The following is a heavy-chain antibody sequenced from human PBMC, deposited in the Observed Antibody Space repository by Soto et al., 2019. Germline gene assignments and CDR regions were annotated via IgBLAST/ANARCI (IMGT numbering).Heavy chain of an antibody. V-gene: IGHV3-21*02. CDR1: GFSFSSYS. J-gene: IGHJ4*02. CDR2: ISKSSTYI. CDR3: ARDSLSGGLDY. Sequence: EVQLVESGGGPVKPGGSLRLSCAASGFSFSSYSMNWVRQAPGKGLEWVSAISKSSTYIYDADSVKVRFTISRDNAKNSLYLQMDSLRAEDTAVYYCARDSLSGGLDYWGQGTLVTVSS. D-gene: IGHD3-16*01.